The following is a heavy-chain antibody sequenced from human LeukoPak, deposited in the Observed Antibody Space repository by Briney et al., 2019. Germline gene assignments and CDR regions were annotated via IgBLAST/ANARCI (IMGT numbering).Heavy chain of an antibody. CDR3: ARTPDGPDY. CDR2: TKQDESER. Sequence: SGGSLRLSCAASGFTFDDYGMSWFRQAPGKGLEWVANTKQDESERYYMESVKGRFTISRDNAKNSLYLQMNSLRVEDTAVYYCARTPDGPDYRGQGTLVTVSS. CDR1: GFTFDDYG. J-gene: IGHJ4*02. D-gene: IGHD5-24*01. V-gene: IGHV3-7*03.